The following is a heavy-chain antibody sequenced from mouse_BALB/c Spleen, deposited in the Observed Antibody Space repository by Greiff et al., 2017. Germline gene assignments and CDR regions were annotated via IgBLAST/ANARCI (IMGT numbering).Heavy chain of an antibody. CDR3: NAETY. CDR2: IDPENGDT. CDR1: GFNINDYY. Sequence: VQLQQSGAELVRSGASVKLSCTASGFNINDYYMHWVKQRPEQGLEWIGWIDPENGDTEYAPKFQGKATMTADTSSNTAYLQLSSLTSEDTAVYYCNAETYWGQGTLVTVSA. J-gene: IGHJ3*01. V-gene: IGHV14-4*02.